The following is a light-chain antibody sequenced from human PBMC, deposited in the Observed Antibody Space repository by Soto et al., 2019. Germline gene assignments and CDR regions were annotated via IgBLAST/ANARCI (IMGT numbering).Light chain of an antibody. J-gene: IGLJ3*02. CDR3: CSYPGGRTFRV. CDR2: EGS. CDR1: SSDIGTYNL. Sequence: QSALTQPASVSGSPGQSITISCTGTSSDIGTYNLVSWYQKHPGKAPKVLIYEGSKRPSGVSNRFSGSMSGNTASLTISGLQAEDEADYYCCSYPGGRTFRVFGGGTKVTVL. V-gene: IGLV2-23*03.